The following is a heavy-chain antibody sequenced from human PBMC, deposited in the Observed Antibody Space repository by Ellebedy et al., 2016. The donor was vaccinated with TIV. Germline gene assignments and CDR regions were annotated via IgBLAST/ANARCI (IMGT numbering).Heavy chain of an antibody. Sequence: MPSETLSLTFTVSGGSISSSSYYCGWIRQPQGKGLEWIGSISYSGSTYYNPSLKSRVPLYVATSKNQFSLKLSSVTAADTAVYYCAKNSVVGKISCFDYWGQGTLVTVSS. D-gene: IGHD6-19*01. CDR3: AKNSVVGKISCFDY. J-gene: IGHJ4*02. CDR1: GGSISSSSYY. V-gene: IGHV4-39*01. CDR2: ISYSGST.